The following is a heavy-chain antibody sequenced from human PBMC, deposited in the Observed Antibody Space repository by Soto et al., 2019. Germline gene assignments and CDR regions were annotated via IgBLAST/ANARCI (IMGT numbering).Heavy chain of an antibody. V-gene: IGHV1-69*06. CDR2: IVPNVGTV. CDR1: GGTLSSFINYP. J-gene: IGHJ4*02. D-gene: IGHD3-3*01. CDR3: ARRDTSGFLRYFDN. Sequence: QMQLVQSGAEVKKPGSSVKVSCKASGGTLSSFINYPINWVRQAPGQGLEWMGGIVPNVGTVNYAQKFQGRVTITADKDTGTAYMELSSLRSEDTALYYCARRDTSGFLRYFDNWGQGTLVTVSS.